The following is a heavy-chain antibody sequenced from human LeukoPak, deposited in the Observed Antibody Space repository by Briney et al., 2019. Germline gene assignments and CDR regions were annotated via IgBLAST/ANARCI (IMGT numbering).Heavy chain of an antibody. CDR3: ARETSQKGAHYMDV. CDR2: IYYSGST. D-gene: IGHD3-16*01. V-gene: IGHV4-59*13. J-gene: IGHJ6*03. CDR1: GGSISSYY. Sequence: KPSETLSLTCTVSGGSISSYYWSWIRQPPAKGLGWIGYIYYSGSTNYNHSLKRRVTISVDTSKNKISLKLTSVTVADTAVYYCARETSQKGAHYMDVWGKGTTVTISS.